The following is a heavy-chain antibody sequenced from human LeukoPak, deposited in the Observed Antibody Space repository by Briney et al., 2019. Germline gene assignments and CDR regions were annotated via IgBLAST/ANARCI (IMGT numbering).Heavy chain of an antibody. CDR1: GGSISSGSYY. CDR2: IYYSGST. J-gene: IGHJ4*02. V-gene: IGHV4-31*03. CDR3: ARGPRGYFDY. Sequence: SETLSLTCTVSGGSISSGSYYWSWIRQHPGKGLEWIGYIYYSGSTYYNPSLKSRVTISVDTSKNQFSLKLSSVTAADTAVYYCARGPRGYFDYWGQGTLVTVSS. D-gene: IGHD1-26*01.